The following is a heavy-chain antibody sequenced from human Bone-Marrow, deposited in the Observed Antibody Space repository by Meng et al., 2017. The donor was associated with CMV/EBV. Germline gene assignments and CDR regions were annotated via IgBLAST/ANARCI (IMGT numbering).Heavy chain of an antibody. CDR1: GFTFSDYY. Sequence: GESLKISCAASGFTFSDYYMSWIRQAPGKGLEWVSYISSSGSTIYYADSVKGRFTISRDNAKNSLYLQMNSLRAEDTAVYYCVRVRFGELLYNYYYGMDVWGQGTTVTVSS. V-gene: IGHV3-11*01. D-gene: IGHD3-10*01. CDR2: ISSSGSTI. CDR3: VRVRFGELLYNYYYGMDV. J-gene: IGHJ6*02.